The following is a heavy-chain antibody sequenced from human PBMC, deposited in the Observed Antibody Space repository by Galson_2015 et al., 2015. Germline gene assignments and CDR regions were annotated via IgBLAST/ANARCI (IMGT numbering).Heavy chain of an antibody. D-gene: IGHD6-13*01. Sequence: SLRLSCAASGFTFSSYGMHWVRQAPGKGLEWVAVISYDGSNKYYADSVKGRFTISRDNSKNTLYLQMNSLRAEDTAVYYCANLAAAGLDYWGQGTLVTVSS. CDR3: ANLAAAGLDY. J-gene: IGHJ4*02. CDR1: GFTFSSYG. CDR2: ISYDGSNK. V-gene: IGHV3-30*18.